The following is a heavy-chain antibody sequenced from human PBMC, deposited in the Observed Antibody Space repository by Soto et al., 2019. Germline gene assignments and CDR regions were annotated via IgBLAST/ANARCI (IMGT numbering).Heavy chain of an antibody. V-gene: IGHV1-2*02. CDR2: INPNSGGT. CDR1: GYTFTGYY. Sequence: ASVKVSCKASGYTFTGYYMHWVREAPGQGLEWMGWINPNSGGTNYAQKFQGRVTMTRDTSISTAYMELSRLRSDDTAVYYCAKTYYDFWSGYFTYQPDPVGVDYWGQGTLVTVSS. D-gene: IGHD3-3*01. J-gene: IGHJ4*02. CDR3: AKTYYDFWSGYFTYQPDPVGVDY.